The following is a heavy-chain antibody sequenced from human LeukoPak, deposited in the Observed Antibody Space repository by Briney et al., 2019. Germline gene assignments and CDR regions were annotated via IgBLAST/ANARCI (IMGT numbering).Heavy chain of an antibody. J-gene: IGHJ4*02. D-gene: IGHD1-26*01. CDR1: GFTFSTYE. CDR2: TSTDGSNK. Sequence: GRSLRLSCAASGFTFSTYEMHWVRQAPGEGLEWVAVTSTDGSNKYYADSVKGRFTISRDNSKNTLYLQMDSLRAEDTAVYYCAKGHVGALWGYFDYWGRGTLVTVSS. CDR3: AKGHVGALWGYFDY. V-gene: IGHV3-30*18.